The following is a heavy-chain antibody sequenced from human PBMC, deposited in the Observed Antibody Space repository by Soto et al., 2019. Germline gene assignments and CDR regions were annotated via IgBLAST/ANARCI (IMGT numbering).Heavy chain of an antibody. CDR1: EVTFRNYA. Sequence: GGSLRHSCAASEVTFRNYAMHLVRQSPGTGLQWLAVISYDGNNKYYADSVEGRFTISRDNSKNTVYLQMNSLRLEDTAVYYCAKDLPGELLPTCFDSWGQGT. CDR2: ISYDGNNK. D-gene: IGHD1-7*01. V-gene: IGHV3-30*18. CDR3: AKDLPGELLPTCFDS. J-gene: IGHJ5*01.